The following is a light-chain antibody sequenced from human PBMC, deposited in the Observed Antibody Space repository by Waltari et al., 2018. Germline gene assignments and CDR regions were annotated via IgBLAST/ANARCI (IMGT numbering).Light chain of an antibody. V-gene: IGLV2-23*02. CDR2: GVT. Sequence: QSALTQPASVSGSPGQSIPISCTGTSGDVGSFNLVSWFQQHPDKAPKLMIYGVTKRPSGVSNRFSGSKSGNTASLTIFGLQAEDEADYYCCSYAGSSTVIFGGGTKVTVL. CDR1: SGDVGSFNL. CDR3: CSYAGSSTVI. J-gene: IGLJ2*01.